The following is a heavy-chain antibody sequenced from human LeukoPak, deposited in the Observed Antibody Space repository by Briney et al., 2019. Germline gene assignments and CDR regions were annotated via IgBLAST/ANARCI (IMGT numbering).Heavy chain of an antibody. D-gene: IGHD3-9*01. CDR1: GFTFSSYA. V-gene: IGHV3-23*01. J-gene: IGHJ4*02. CDR2: ISGSGDST. CDR3: ARRYFDWLYFDY. Sequence: GGPLRLSCAASGFTFSSYAMSWVRQAPGKGLEWVSVISGSGDSTYYADSVKGRFTISRDNSKNSLYLQMNSLRAEDTAVYYCARRYFDWLYFDYWGQGTPVTVSS.